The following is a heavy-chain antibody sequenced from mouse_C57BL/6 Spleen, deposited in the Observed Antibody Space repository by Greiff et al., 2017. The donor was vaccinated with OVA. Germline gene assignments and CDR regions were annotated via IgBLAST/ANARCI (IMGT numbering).Heavy chain of an antibody. D-gene: IGHD2-4*01. CDR3: ARQDGLRLAWFAY. CDR1: GYTFTSYW. V-gene: IGHV1-55*01. J-gene: IGHJ3*01. CDR2: IYPGSGST. Sequence: QVQLQQPGAELVKPGASVKMSCKASGYTFTSYWITWVKQRPGQGLEWIGDIYPGSGSTNYNEKFKSKATLTVDTSSSTAYMQRSSLTSEDSAVYYCARQDGLRLAWFAYWGQGTLVTVSA.